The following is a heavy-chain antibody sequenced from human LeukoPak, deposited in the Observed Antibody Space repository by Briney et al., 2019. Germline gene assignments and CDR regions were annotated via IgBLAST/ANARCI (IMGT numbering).Heavy chain of an antibody. CDR1: GGTFSSYA. V-gene: IGHV1-69*13. D-gene: IGHD1-14*01. CDR3: ARDYLRRRVSGRAFDI. Sequence: SVKVSCKASGGTFSSYAISWVRQAPGQGLEWMGGIIPIFGTANYAQKFQGRVTITADESTSTAYMELSSLRSEDTAVYYCARDYLRRRVSGRAFDIWGQGTMVTVSS. J-gene: IGHJ3*02. CDR2: IIPIFGTA.